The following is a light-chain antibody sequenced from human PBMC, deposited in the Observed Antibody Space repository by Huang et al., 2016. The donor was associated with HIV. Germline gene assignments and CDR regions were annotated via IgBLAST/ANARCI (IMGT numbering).Light chain of an antibody. CDR1: QDITND. V-gene: IGKV1-6*02. Sequence: AIQLTQSPSSLSASVGDRVPITCRASQDITNDLGWYQQKPGKAPKLRISAASTFRSGVPSRFSCSGSGTDFTLTISSLQPEDFATYFCLQDFNYPRTFGQGTRVEIK. J-gene: IGKJ1*01. CDR3: LQDFNYPRT. CDR2: AAS.